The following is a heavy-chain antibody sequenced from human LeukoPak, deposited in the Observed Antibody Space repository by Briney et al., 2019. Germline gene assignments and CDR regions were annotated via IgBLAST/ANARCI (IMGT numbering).Heavy chain of an antibody. Sequence: GGSLRLSCAASGSTFSSYSMNWVHQAPGKGLEWVSSISSSSSYIYYADSVKGRFTISRDNAKNSLYLQMNSLRAEDTAVYYCARARRITMVRGVIFDWFDPWGQGTLVTVSS. V-gene: IGHV3-21*01. D-gene: IGHD3-10*01. J-gene: IGHJ5*02. CDR1: GSTFSSYS. CDR3: ARARRITMVRGVIFDWFDP. CDR2: ISSSSSYI.